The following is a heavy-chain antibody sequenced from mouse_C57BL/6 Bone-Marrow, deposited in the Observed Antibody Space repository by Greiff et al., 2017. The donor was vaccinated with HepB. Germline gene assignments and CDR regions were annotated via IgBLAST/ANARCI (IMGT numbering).Heavy chain of an antibody. J-gene: IGHJ3*01. CDR2: ISSGGSYT. Sequence: EVHLVESGGDLVKPGGSLKLSCAASGFTFSSYGMSWVRQTPDKRLEWVATISSGGSYTYYPDSVKGRFTISRDNAKNTRYLQMSSLRSEDTAMYYCARHAFPAWFAYWGQGTLVTVSA. CDR1: GFTFSSYG. CDR3: ARHAFPAWFAY. V-gene: IGHV5-6*01.